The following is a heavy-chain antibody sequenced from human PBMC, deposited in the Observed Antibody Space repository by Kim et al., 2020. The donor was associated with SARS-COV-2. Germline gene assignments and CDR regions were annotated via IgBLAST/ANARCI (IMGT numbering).Heavy chain of an antibody. CDR2: INAGNGNT. V-gene: IGHV1-3*01. CDR1: GYTFTSYA. D-gene: IGHD5-12*01. J-gene: IGHJ5*02. CDR3: ARIKQKSYSGYDYLRDHKYNWFDP. Sequence: ASVKVSCKASGYTFTSYAMHWVRQAPGQRLEWMGWINAGNGNTKYSQKFQGRVTITRDTSASTAYMELSSLRSEDTAVYYCARIKQKSYSGYDYLRDHKYNWFDPWGQGTLVTVSS.